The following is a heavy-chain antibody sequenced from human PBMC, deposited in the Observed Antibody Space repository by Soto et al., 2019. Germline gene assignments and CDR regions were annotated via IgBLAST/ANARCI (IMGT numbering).Heavy chain of an antibody. CDR2: TYYRSKWYN. J-gene: IGHJ4*02. CDR1: GDSVSSNSAA. V-gene: IGHV6-1*01. Sequence: SQTLSLTCAISGDSVSSNSAAWNWIRQSPSRGLEWLGRTYYRSKWYNDYAVSVKSRITINPDTSKNQFSLQLNSVTPEDTAVYYCARGNKYCSGGSCYYYFDYWGQGTLVTVLL. CDR3: ARGNKYCSGGSCYYYFDY. D-gene: IGHD2-15*01.